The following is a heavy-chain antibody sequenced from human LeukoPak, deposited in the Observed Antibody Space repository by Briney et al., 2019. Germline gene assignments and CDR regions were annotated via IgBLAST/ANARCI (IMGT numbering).Heavy chain of an antibody. D-gene: IGHD6-13*01. CDR3: ARAGNAFDI. CDR2: IWYDGSEK. V-gene: IGHV3-33*01. Sequence: GGSLRLSCAASGFTFSSFGMHWVRQAPGKGLEWVAVIWYDGSEKYYTGSVKGRFTISRDNSKNTLYLQMSSLRGEDTAIYYCARAGNAFDIWGQGTMVTVSS. J-gene: IGHJ3*02. CDR1: GFTFSSFG.